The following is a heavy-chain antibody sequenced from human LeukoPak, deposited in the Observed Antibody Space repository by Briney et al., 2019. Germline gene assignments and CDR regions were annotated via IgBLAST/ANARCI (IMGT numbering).Heavy chain of an antibody. V-gene: IGHV3-48*01. J-gene: IGHJ4*02. D-gene: IGHD3-10*01. CDR3: ARVTYGSGTYGAFDY. Sequence: PGGSLRLSCAASGFTFSNFWMNWVRQAPGKGLEWVSYISSSSSTIYYADSVKGRFTISRDNAKNSLYLQMNSLRAEDTAVYYCARVTYGSGTYGAFDYWGQGTLVTVSS. CDR1: GFTFSNFW. CDR2: ISSSSSTI.